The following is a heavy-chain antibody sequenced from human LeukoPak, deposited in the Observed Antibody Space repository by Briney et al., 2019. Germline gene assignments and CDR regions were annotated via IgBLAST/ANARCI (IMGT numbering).Heavy chain of an antibody. V-gene: IGHV4-59*01. D-gene: IGHD3-3*01. CDR3: ARDGPPVGYDFWSGYYGWNWFDP. CDR2: IYYSGST. Sequence: SETLSLTCTVSGGSISSYYWSWIRQPPGKGLEWIGYIYYSGSTNYNPSLKSRVTISVDTSKNQFSLKLSSVTAADTAVYYCARDGPPVGYDFWSGYYGWNWFDPWGQGTLVTVSS. CDR1: GGSISSYY. J-gene: IGHJ5*02.